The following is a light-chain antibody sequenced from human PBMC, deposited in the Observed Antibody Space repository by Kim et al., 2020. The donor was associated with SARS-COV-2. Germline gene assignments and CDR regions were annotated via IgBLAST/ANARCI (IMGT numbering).Light chain of an antibody. J-gene: IGLJ3*02. CDR1: NNNVGNQG. Sequence: RQTATLTCTGNNNNVGNQGAAWLQQHQGHPPKLLSYRNNNLPSGISERFSASRSGDTASLTITGLQPEDETDYYCSAWDSSLNAWVFGGGTQLTVL. CDR2: RNN. CDR3: SAWDSSLNAWV. V-gene: IGLV10-54*04.